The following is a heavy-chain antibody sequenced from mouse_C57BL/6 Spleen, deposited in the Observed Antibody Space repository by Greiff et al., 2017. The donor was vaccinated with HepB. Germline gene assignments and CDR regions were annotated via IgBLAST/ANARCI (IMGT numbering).Heavy chain of an antibody. CDR1: GYTFTDYY. D-gene: IGHD6-1*01. Sequence: VQLQQSGPELVKPGASVKISCKASGYTFTDYYMNWVKQSHGKSLEWIGDINPNNGGTSYNQKFKGKATLTVDKSSSTAYMELRSLTSEDSAVYYFTILGHRFAYWGQLTLVTVSA. V-gene: IGHV1-26*01. CDR3: TILGHRFAY. J-gene: IGHJ3*01. CDR2: INPNNGGT.